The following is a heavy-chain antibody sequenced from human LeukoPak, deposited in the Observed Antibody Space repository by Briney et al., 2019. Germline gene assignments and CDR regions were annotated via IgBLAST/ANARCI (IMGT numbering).Heavy chain of an antibody. CDR1: GGSISSSSYY. V-gene: IGHV4-39*07. Sequence: PSETLSLTCTVSGGSISSSSYYWGWIRQPPGKGLEWIGSIYYSGSTYYNPSLKSRVTISVDTSKNQFSLKLSSVTAADTAVYYCARGEDILTGYYSNPFDYWGQGTLVTVSS. CDR3: ARGEDILTGYYSNPFDY. CDR2: IYYSGST. J-gene: IGHJ4*02. D-gene: IGHD3-9*01.